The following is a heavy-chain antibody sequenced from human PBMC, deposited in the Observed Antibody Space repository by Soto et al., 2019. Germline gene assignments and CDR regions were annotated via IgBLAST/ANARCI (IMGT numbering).Heavy chain of an antibody. CDR3: ARDFALVGAIPRGIG. CDR2: IIPSFGTA. J-gene: IGHJ4*02. D-gene: IGHD1-26*01. V-gene: IGHV1-69*06. CDR1: GGTFSSYA. Sequence: QVQLVQSGAEVKKPGSSVKVSCKASGGTFSSYAISWVRQAPGHGLEWMGGIIPSFGTANYAQKFQGRVTITADNSTRTAYLELSSLSAADAAVEYCARDFALVGAIPRGIGWGQGTMVTVSS.